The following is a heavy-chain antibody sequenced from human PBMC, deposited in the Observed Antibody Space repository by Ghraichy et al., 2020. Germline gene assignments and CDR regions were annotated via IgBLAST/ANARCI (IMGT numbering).Heavy chain of an antibody. D-gene: IGHD3-22*01. CDR2: ISGSGGST. V-gene: IGHV3-23*01. J-gene: IGHJ4*02. CDR1: GFTFSSYA. CDR3: AKVQYYYDSSGYSLPFDY. Sequence: GGSLRLSCAASGFTFSSYAMSWVRQAPGKGLEWVSAISGSGGSTYYADSVKGRFTISRDNSKNTLYLQMNSLRAEDTAVYYCAKVQYYYDSSGYSLPFDYWGQGTLVTVSS.